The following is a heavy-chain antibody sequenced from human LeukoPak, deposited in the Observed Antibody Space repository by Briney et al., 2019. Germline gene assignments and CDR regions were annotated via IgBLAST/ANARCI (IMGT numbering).Heavy chain of an antibody. CDR2: INPSGGST. D-gene: IGHD6-19*01. Sequence: VASVKVSCKASGYTFTSYYIHWVRQAPGQGLEWMGIINPSGGSTSHAQKFQGRVTMTRDTSTSTVYMELSSLRSEDTAVYYCAREGSSGLYYLDYWGQGTLVTVSS. CDR1: GYTFTSYY. CDR3: AREGSSGLYYLDY. V-gene: IGHV1-46*01. J-gene: IGHJ4*02.